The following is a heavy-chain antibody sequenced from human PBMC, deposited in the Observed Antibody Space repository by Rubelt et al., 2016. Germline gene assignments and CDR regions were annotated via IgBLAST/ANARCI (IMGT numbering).Heavy chain of an antibody. V-gene: IGHV1-18*01. CDR2: ISAYNGNT. CDR1: GYTFTSYG. D-gene: IGHD5-24*01. Sequence: QVQLVQSGAEVKKPGASVKVSCKASGYTFTSYGISWVRQAPGQGLEWMGWISAYNGNTNDAQKLQGRVTRTTDTSTRTAYMELRSLRSDDTAVYYCARRDGYNWDDAFDIWGQGTMVTVSS. CDR3: ARRDGYNWDDAFDI. J-gene: IGHJ3*02.